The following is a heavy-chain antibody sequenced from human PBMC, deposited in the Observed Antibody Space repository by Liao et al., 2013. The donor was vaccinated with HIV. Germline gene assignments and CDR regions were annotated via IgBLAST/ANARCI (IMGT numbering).Heavy chain of an antibody. V-gene: IGHV4-59*02. J-gene: IGHJ5*02. CDR3: ARTDQYYDFWNGYENWFDP. D-gene: IGHD3-3*01. CDR2: VSSSGRY. CDR1: GGSVSGHY. Sequence: HVQLQQSGPGLVRLSETLSLTCTVSGGSVSGHYWNWIRQPPGKGLEWIGYVSSSGRYRCNPSLKSRLTMSVDTSKNLFSLNLTSVSSADTAVYYCARTDQYYDFWNGYENWFDPWGQGTLVTVSS.